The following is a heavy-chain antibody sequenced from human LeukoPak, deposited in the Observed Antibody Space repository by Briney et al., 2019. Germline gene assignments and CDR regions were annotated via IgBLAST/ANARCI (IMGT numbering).Heavy chain of an antibody. CDR3: ARDRYFNFDY. V-gene: IGHV3-48*02. Sequence: GGSLRLSCAASGFTFSSYSMNWVRQAPGKGLEWVSYISSGSGSSIYYADSVKGRFTISRDNAKNSLYLQMNSLRDEDTAVYYCARDRYFNFDYWGQGTLVTVSS. J-gene: IGHJ4*02. D-gene: IGHD2/OR15-2a*01. CDR2: ISSGSGSSI. CDR1: GFTFSSYS.